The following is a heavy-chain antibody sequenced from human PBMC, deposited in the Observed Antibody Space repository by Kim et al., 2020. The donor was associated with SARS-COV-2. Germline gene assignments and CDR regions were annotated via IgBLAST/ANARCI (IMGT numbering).Heavy chain of an antibody. CDR1: GGSISSYY. J-gene: IGHJ5*02. D-gene: IGHD3-22*01. V-gene: IGHV4-59*08. Sequence: SQTLSLTCTVSGGSISSYYWSWIRQPPGKGLEWIGYIYYSGSTNYNPSLKSRVTISVDTSKNQFSLKLSSVTAADTAVYYCARQAVTMIVVVPRWFDPWGQGTLVTVSS. CDR3: ARQAVTMIVVVPRWFDP. CDR2: IYYSGST.